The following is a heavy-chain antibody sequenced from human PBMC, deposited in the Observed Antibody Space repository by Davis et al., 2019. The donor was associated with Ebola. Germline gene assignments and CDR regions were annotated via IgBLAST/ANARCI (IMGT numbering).Heavy chain of an antibody. V-gene: IGHV4-34*01. CDR1: GGSFSGYY. Sequence: GSLRLSCAVYGGSFSGYYWSWIRQPPGKGLEWIGEINHSGGTNYNPSLKSRVTISVDTSKNQFSLKLSSVTAADTAVYYCARAPTIYYYYGMDVWGQGTTVTVSS. J-gene: IGHJ6*02. D-gene: IGHD2-2*01. CDR3: ARAPTIYYYYGMDV. CDR2: INHSGGT.